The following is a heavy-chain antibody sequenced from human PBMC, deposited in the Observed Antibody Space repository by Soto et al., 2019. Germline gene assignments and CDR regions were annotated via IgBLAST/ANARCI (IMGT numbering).Heavy chain of an antibody. V-gene: IGHV3-30-3*01. Sequence: LRLSCAASGFTFSSYAMHWVRQAPRKGLEWVAGISYDGSNKYYADSVKGRFTISRDNSKNTLYLQMNSLRAEDTAVYYCARERSYYYDSSGYSHYYYYYGMDVWGQGTTVTVSS. CDR1: GFTFSSYA. J-gene: IGHJ6*02. CDR3: ARERSYYYDSSGYSHYYYYYGMDV. D-gene: IGHD3-22*01. CDR2: ISYDGSNK.